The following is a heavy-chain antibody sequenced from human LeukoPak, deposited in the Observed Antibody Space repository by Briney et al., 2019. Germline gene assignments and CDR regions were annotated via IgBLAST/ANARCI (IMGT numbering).Heavy chain of an antibody. J-gene: IGHJ4*02. CDR3: ATTFYLGYFDY. CDR1: GFTFSSYA. CDR2: ISGSGGST. V-gene: IGHV3-23*01. D-gene: IGHD2/OR15-2a*01. Sequence: GGSLRLSCAASGFTFSSYAMSWVRQAPGKGLEWVSAISGSGGSTFYADSVKGRFTISRDNSKNTLYLQMNSLRAEDTAVYYCATTFYLGYFDYWGQGTLVTVSS.